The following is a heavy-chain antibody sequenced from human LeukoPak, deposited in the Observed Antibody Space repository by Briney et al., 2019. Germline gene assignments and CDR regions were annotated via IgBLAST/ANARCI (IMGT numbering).Heavy chain of an antibody. CDR1: GGTFSSYA. CDR3: AREYFTMVRGVNAYYYGMDV. J-gene: IGHJ6*04. CDR2: IIPIFGTA. D-gene: IGHD3-10*01. V-gene: IGHV1-69*01. Sequence: ASVKVSCKASGGTFSSYAISWVRQAPGQGLEWMGGIIPIFGTANYAQKFQGRVTITADESTSTAYMELSSLRSEDTAVYYCAREYFTMVRGVNAYYYGMDVWGKGTTVTVSS.